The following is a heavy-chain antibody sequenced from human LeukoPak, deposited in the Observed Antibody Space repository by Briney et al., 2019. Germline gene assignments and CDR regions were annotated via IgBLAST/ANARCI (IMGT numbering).Heavy chain of an antibody. CDR3: ARGTLGAWGW. Sequence: GGSLRLSCAVSGFTFSSYDMNWVRQAQGKGLEWVSSISSISNYIHYADSVKGRFTISRDNAKDSLYLQMNSLRAEDTAVYFCARGTLGAWGWWGQGTLVTVSA. CDR1: GFTFSSYD. D-gene: IGHD6-19*01. V-gene: IGHV3-21*01. CDR2: ISSISNYI. J-gene: IGHJ4*02.